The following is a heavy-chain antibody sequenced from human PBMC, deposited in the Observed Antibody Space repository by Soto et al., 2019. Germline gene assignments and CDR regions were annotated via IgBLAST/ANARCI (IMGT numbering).Heavy chain of an antibody. CDR2: IYWDDDK. D-gene: IGHD3-10*01. Sequence: QITLKESGPPLVKPTQTLALTCTFSGFSLTTGGVGVGWIRQPPGKALEWLALIYWDDDKRYSPSLTSRLTITKDTSRNQVVLTMTNMDPVDTATYFCARAQWFGDPFDYWGQGTPVTVSS. V-gene: IGHV2-5*02. CDR3: ARAQWFGDPFDY. CDR1: GFSLTTGGVG. J-gene: IGHJ4*02.